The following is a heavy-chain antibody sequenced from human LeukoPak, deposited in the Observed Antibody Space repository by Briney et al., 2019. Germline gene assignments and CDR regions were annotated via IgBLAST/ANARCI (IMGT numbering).Heavy chain of an antibody. CDR2: IYYSGST. V-gene: IGHV4-61*08. CDR3: AREDYYGSGSAFDY. CDR1: GNSISSGDYY. Sequence: ASETLSLTCTASGNSISSGDYYWSWIRQPPGKGLEWIGYIYYSGSTSYNPSLKSRVTISVDTSKNQFSLKLSSVTAADTAVYYCAREDYYGSGSAFDYWGQGTLVTVSS. J-gene: IGHJ4*02. D-gene: IGHD3-10*01.